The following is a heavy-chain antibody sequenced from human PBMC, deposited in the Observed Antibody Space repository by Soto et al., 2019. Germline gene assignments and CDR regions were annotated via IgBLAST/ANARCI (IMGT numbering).Heavy chain of an antibody. Sequence: GGSLRLSCAASGFTFSTYRMNWVRQAPGKGLEWVSSITSSSSYIYYADSVKGRFTISRDNAKNSLYLQMNSLRAEDTAVYYCARETSGYPLDYWGQGTLVTVSS. CDR2: ITSSSSYI. CDR1: GFTFSTYR. D-gene: IGHD5-12*01. CDR3: ARETSGYPLDY. J-gene: IGHJ4*02. V-gene: IGHV3-21*01.